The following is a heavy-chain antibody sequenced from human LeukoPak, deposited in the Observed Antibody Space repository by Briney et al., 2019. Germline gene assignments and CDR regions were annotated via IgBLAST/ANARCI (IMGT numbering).Heavy chain of an antibody. CDR3: ARDALSDYDSSGYPYYFDY. CDR2: ISGSGGST. D-gene: IGHD3-22*01. Sequence: GGSLRLSCTTSKFNFNSYGMTWVRQAPGKGPEWVSSISGSGGSTQYAASVQGRFTISRDNSKNTLYLQMNSLRAEDTAVYYCARDALSDYDSSGYPYYFDYWGQGTLVTVSS. V-gene: IGHV3-23*01. J-gene: IGHJ4*02. CDR1: KFNFNSYG.